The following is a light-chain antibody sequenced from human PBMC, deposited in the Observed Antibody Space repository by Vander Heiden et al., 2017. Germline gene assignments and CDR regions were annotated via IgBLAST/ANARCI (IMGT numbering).Light chain of an antibody. CDR3: QSYDSSLSGSRV. Sequence: QSALTQPPSVSGAPGQRVTFSCTGSSSNSGAGYDVHWDQQLPGTAPKLLIYCNSNRPSGVPDRFSGSKSGTSASLAITGLQAEDEADYYCQSYDSSLSGSRVFGGGTKLTVL. V-gene: IGLV1-40*01. J-gene: IGLJ3*02. CDR2: CNS. CDR1: SSNSGAGYD.